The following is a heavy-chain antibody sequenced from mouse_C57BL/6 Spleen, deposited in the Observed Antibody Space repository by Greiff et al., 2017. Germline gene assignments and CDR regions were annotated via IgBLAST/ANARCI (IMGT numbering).Heavy chain of an antibody. CDR3: TREGLREFYFDY. J-gene: IGHJ2*01. V-gene: IGHV6-6*01. D-gene: IGHD2-4*01. CDR2: IRNKANNHAT. CDR1: GFTFSDAW. Sequence: EVPLQESGGGLVQPGGSMKLSCAASGFTFSDAWMDWVRQSPEKGLEWVAVIRNKANNHATYYAESVKGRFTISRDDSKSSVYLHMNSLRAEDTGIYYCTREGLREFYFDYWGQGTTLTVSS.